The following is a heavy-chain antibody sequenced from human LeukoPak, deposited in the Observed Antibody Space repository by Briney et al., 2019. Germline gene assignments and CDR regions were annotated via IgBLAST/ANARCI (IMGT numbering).Heavy chain of an antibody. CDR1: GFTFSNYW. CDR3: TRRTGEY. D-gene: IGHD1-14*01. V-gene: IGHV3-7*04. CDR2: IKQDGSEQ. Sequence: GGSLRLSCAASGFTFSNYWMTWFRQAPGKGLEWVANIKQDGSEQNYVDSVRGRFTISRDNAKNSLYLQMNSLRAEDTAVYYCTRRTGEYWGQGTLVTASS. J-gene: IGHJ4*02.